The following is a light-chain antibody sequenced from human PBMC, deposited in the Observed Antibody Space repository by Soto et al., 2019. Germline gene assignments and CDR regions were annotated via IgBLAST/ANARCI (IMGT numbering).Light chain of an antibody. CDR2: EGT. Sequence: QSALAQPASVSGSPGQSVTISCTGTNSDVGGYNLVSWYQQHPAKAPKVIVSEGTKRPSGVSSRFSGSKSGNTASLTISGLQAEDEADYFCCSYEGYSTCVFGSGTQGTVL. CDR1: NSDVGGYNL. J-gene: IGLJ1*01. V-gene: IGLV2-23*01. CDR3: CSYEGYSTCV.